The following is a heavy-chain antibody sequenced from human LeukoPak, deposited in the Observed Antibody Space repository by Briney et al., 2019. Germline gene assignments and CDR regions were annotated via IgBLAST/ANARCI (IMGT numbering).Heavy chain of an antibody. CDR1: GGSISSGSYY. D-gene: IGHD2/OR15-2a*01. J-gene: IGHJ3*02. Sequence: SQTLSLTCTVSGGSISSGSYYWSWIRQPAGKGLEWIGRIYTSGSTNYNPSLKSRVTTSVDTSKNQFSLKLSSVTAADTAVYYCARDLYAGADAFDIWGQGTMVTVSS. CDR3: ARDLYAGADAFDI. CDR2: IYTSGST. V-gene: IGHV4-61*02.